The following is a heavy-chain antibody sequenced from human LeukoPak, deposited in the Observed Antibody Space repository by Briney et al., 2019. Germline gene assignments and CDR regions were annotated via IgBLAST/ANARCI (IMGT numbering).Heavy chain of an antibody. D-gene: IGHD2-2*01. CDR2: ISAYNGNT. V-gene: IGHV1-18*01. J-gene: IGHJ4*02. CDR3: ARDRYCSRTGCSASGDY. Sequence: ASVKVSCKASGYTFTSYGISWVRQAPGQGLEWMGWISAYNGNTNYAQKLQGRVTMTTDTSTSTAYMELRSLRSDDTAVYYCARDRYCSRTGCSASGDYWGQGTLVTVSS. CDR1: GYTFTSYG.